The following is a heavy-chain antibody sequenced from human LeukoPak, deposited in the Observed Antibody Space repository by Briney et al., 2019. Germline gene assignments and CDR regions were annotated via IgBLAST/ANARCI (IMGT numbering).Heavy chain of an antibody. CDR2: ISSSSDNI. CDR1: GFTFSSYS. J-gene: IGHJ1*01. D-gene: IGHD4-23*01. V-gene: IGHV3-21*01. CDR3: VYGGGYFQH. Sequence: PGGSLRLSCAASGFTFSSYSMDWVRQAPGKGLEWVSSISSSSDNICYADSVKGRFTISRDNGKNSLYLLMNSLRAEDTAVYYCVYGGGYFQHWGQGTLVTVSS.